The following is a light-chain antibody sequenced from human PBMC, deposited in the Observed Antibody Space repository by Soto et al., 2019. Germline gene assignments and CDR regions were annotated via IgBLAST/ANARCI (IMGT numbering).Light chain of an antibody. Sequence: EIVLTQSPATLSLSPGERATLSCRASQSVSNFLAWYQQIPGQAPSLLISSASIRATGIPDRFSGSGSGTDFTLTISRLEPEDFALYYCQHYYGTSPIAFGQGTRLEI. V-gene: IGKV3-20*01. CDR3: QHYYGTSPIA. CDR1: QSVSNF. J-gene: IGKJ5*01. CDR2: SAS.